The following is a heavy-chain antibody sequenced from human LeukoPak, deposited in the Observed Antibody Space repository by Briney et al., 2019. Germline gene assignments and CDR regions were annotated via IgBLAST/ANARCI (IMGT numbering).Heavy chain of an antibody. V-gene: IGHV4-59*01. CDR1: GGSISSYY. CDR2: IYYSGST. D-gene: IGHD4-11*01. CDR3: ARGSAYYSFERSKRVPWGFDY. J-gene: IGHJ4*02. Sequence: SETLSLTCTVSGGSISSYYWSWTRQPPGKGLEWIGYIYYSGSTNYKSSLKSRVTISVDTSKNQFSLKLSSVTAADTAVYYCARGSAYYSFERSKRVPWGFDYWGQGSLVIVSS.